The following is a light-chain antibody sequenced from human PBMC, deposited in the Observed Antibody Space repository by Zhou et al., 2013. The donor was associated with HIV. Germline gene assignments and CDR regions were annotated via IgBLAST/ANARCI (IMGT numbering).Light chain of an antibody. Sequence: EVVMTQSPASLSVSPGERATLSCRASQSVYTNLAWYQQKPGQAPRLLIYGTSSRATGIPHRFSGSGSGTDFTLTISGLEPEDFAVYYCQQYGTSSTFGQGTKVEIK. CDR1: QSVYTN. CDR2: GTS. CDR3: QQYGTSST. J-gene: IGKJ1*01. V-gene: IGKV3-20*01.